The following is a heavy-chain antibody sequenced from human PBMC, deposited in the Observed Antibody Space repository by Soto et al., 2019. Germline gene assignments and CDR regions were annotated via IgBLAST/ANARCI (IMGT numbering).Heavy chain of an antibody. D-gene: IGHD3-10*01. J-gene: IGHJ4*02. CDR1: GGSISSGDYY. Sequence: SETLSLTCTVSGGSISSGDYYWSWIRQPPGKGLEWIGYIYYSGSTYYNPSLKSRVTISVDTSNNQFSLKLTSVTAADTAVYYCARYYYGSGSYQDYWGQGTLVTVSS. V-gene: IGHV4-30-4*01. CDR2: IYYSGST. CDR3: ARYYYGSGSYQDY.